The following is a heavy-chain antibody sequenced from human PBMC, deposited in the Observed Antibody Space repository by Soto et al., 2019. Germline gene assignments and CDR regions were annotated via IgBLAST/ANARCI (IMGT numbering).Heavy chain of an antibody. V-gene: IGHV5-10-1*01. CDR2: IDPSDSYT. D-gene: IGHD6-13*01. J-gene: IGHJ6*02. CDR1: GYSFTSYW. CDR3: ASTVQYSSSWYAKDGMDV. Sequence: PGESLKISCKGSGYSFTSYWISWVRQMPGKGLEWMGRIDPSDSYTNYSPSFQGHVTISADKSISTACLQWSSLKASDTAMYYCASTVQYSSSWYAKDGMDVWGQGTTVTVSS.